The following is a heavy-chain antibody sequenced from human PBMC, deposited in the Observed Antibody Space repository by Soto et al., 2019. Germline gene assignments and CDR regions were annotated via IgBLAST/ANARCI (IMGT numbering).Heavy chain of an antibody. Sequence: GGSLRLSCAASGFTFSSYGMHWVRQAPGKGLEWVAVISYDGSNKYYADSVKGRFTISRDNSKNTLYLQMNSLRAEDTAVYYCAKGLYGSGSYFRARHYYYMDVWGKGTTVTVSS. CDR1: GFTFSSYG. CDR2: ISYDGSNK. CDR3: AKGLYGSGSYFRARHYYYMDV. D-gene: IGHD3-10*01. J-gene: IGHJ6*03. V-gene: IGHV3-30*18.